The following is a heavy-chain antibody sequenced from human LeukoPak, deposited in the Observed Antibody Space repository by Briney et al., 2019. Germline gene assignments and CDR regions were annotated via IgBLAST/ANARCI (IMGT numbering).Heavy chain of an antibody. CDR3: AKRGELRKYFDH. J-gene: IGHJ4*02. D-gene: IGHD1-26*01. V-gene: IGHV3-30*18. CDR1: GFIFSTYG. Sequence: GGSLRLSCAASGFIFSTYGMHWVRQAPGKGLEWVAAISYDGSNRYYADSVKGRFTISRDSSKNTVSLQMNSLTAEDTAVYYCAKRGELRKYFDHWGLGTLVTVSS. CDR2: ISYDGSNR.